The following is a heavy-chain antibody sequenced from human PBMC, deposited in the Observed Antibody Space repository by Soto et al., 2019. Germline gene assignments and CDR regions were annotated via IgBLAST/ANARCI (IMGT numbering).Heavy chain of an antibody. CDR1: GFSVSSNS. J-gene: IGHJ5*02. CDR3: ARELRGSWYNWFDP. CDR2: IHSDVTT. V-gene: IGHV3-53*01. D-gene: IGHD5-12*01. Sequence: GGSLRLSCAASGFSVSSNSMSWVRQAPGKGLEWVSVIHSDVTTYYADSVKGRFIISRDNSKDTLYLQMNRLRAEDTAVYYCARELRGSWYNWFDPWGQGPLVTVYS.